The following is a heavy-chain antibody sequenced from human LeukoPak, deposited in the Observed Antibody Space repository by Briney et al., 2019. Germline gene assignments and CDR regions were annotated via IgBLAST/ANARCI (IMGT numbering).Heavy chain of an antibody. CDR2: INHSGST. CDR3: ARCLSPNSGCFYYFDY. D-gene: IGHD3-22*01. V-gene: IGHV4-34*01. Sequence: TTSETLSLTCAGYGGSFSGYYWSWIRQPPGKGLEWIGEINHSGSTNYNPSLKSRVTISVDTSKNQFPLKLSSVTAADTAVYYCARCLSPNSGCFYYFDYWGQGTLVTVSS. J-gene: IGHJ4*02. CDR1: GGSFSGYY.